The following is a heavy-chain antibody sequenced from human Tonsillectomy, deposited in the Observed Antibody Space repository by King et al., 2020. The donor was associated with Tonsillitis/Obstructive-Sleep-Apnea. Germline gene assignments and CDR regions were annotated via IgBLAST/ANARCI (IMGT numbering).Heavy chain of an antibody. J-gene: IGHJ4*02. Sequence: VQLVESGGGVVQPGRSLRLSCAASGFTFSSYAMHWVRQAPGKGLEWVAVISYDGNNKYYADSVKGRFTISRDNSKNTLYLQINSRRAEDTAIYYCATYDSSGYYWGQGTLVTVSS. CDR1: GFTFSSYA. D-gene: IGHD3-22*01. V-gene: IGHV3-30*04. CDR3: ATYDSSGYY. CDR2: ISYDGNNK.